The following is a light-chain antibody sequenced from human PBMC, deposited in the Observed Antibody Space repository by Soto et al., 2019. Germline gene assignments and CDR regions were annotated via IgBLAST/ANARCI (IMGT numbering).Light chain of an antibody. CDR2: DAS. V-gene: IGKV3-11*01. Sequence: EIVLTQSPATLSLSPGERATLSCRASQSVSSYLAWYQQKPGQAPRLLIYDASNRATGIPARFSGSGSGTDFTLTISSLEPEELAVYYCQQRSNWPPYTFGQWTKLEIK. CDR1: QSVSSY. J-gene: IGKJ2*01. CDR3: QQRSNWPPYT.